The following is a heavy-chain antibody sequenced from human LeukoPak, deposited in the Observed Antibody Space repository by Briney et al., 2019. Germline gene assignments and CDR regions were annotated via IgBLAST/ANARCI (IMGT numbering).Heavy chain of an antibody. CDR1: GGSISSYY. CDR2: ISFSGST. D-gene: IGHD3-3*02. Sequence: SETLSLTCTVSGGSISSYYWGWIRQPPGKGLEWIGSISFSGSTFYNPPLKSRATVSRDTSKNQFSLRLFSVTAADTAVYYCARINGGIWGQGILVTVSS. CDR3: ARINGGI. V-gene: IGHV4-39*07. J-gene: IGHJ4*02.